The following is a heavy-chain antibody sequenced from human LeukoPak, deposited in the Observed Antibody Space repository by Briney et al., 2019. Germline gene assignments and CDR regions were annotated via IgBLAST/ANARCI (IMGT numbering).Heavy chain of an antibody. D-gene: IGHD1-26*01. CDR1: GFTFSSYA. V-gene: IGHV3-23*01. CDR2: ISGDGGRT. J-gene: IGHJ1*01. CDR3: SLWDQH. Sequence: QAGGSLRLSCAASGFTFSSYAMSWVRQAPGKGLEWVSAISGDGGRTFYADSVKGRFTISRDNSKNTLNLQMNSLRAEDTAVYYCSLWDQHWGQGTLVTVSS.